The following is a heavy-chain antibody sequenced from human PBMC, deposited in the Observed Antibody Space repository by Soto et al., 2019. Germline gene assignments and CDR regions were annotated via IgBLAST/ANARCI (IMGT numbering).Heavy chain of an antibody. CDR2: IRKNDGNT. J-gene: IGHJ4*02. D-gene: IGHD1-26*01. CDR3: ANGAWLDS. V-gene: IGHV3-23*01. CDR1: GFPFSTYD. Sequence: PVGSLRLSCAASGFPFSTYDMSWVRQAPGKGLEWVSVIRKNDGNTHYADSVKGRFTISRDNSKNTLYLQMISLRAEDTALYYCANGAWLDSWGQGSLVTFSS.